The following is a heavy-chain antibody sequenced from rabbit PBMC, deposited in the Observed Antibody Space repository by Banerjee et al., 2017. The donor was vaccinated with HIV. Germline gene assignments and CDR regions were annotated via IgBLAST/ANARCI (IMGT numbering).Heavy chain of an antibody. Sequence: QSLEESGGDLVKPGASLTLTCTASGFSFNSNYCICWVRQAPGKGLEWIACIYAGSSGSTYYANWAKGRFTISETSSTTVTLQMTSLTAADTATYFCARDFNGWSGTRLDLWGPGTLVTVS. V-gene: IGHV1S40*01. J-gene: IGHJ3*01. CDR1: GFSFNSNYC. CDR2: IYAGSSGST. D-gene: IGHD4-1*01. CDR3: ARDFNGWSGTRLDL.